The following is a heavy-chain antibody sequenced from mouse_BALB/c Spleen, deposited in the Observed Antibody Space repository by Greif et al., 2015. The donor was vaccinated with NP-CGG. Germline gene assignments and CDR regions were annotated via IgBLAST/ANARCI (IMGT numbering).Heavy chain of an antibody. CDR2: ILPGSGRT. Sequence: VKLLESGAELMKPGASVKISCKATGYTFSSYWIAWVKQRPGHGLEWIGEILPGSGRTNYNEKFKGKATFTADTSSNTAYMQLSSLTSEDSSVYYGASITTASGAMDYWGQGTSVTVSS. J-gene: IGHJ4*01. CDR1: GYTFSSYW. V-gene: IGHV1-9*01. D-gene: IGHD1-1*01. CDR3: ASITTASGAMDY.